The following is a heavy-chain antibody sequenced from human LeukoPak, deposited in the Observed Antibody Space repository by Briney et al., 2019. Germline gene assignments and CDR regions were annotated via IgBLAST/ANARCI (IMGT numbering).Heavy chain of an antibody. CDR1: GGSISSGGYS. D-gene: IGHD3-10*01. Sequence: SETLSLTCAVSGGSISSGGYSWSWIRQPPGKGLEWIGYIYHSGSTYYNPSLKSRVTISVDRSKNQFSLKLSSVTAADTAVYYCARTPPALWEGNFDLWGRGTLVTVSS. CDR3: ARTPPALWEGNFDL. J-gene: IGHJ2*01. CDR2: IYHSGST. V-gene: IGHV4-30-2*01.